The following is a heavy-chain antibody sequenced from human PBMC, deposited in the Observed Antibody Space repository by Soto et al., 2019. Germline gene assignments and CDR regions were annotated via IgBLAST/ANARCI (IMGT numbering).Heavy chain of an antibody. Sequence: QVQLVQSGAEVKKPGSSVKVSCKASGGTFSSYAISWVRQAPGQGLEWMGGIIPIFGTANYAQKFQGRVTITADESTSTAYMELGSLRSEDTAVYYCARDLVVCSSTSCMGSNWFDPWGQGTLVTVSS. J-gene: IGHJ5*02. D-gene: IGHD2-2*01. V-gene: IGHV1-69*01. CDR2: IIPIFGTA. CDR1: GGTFSSYA. CDR3: ARDLVVCSSTSCMGSNWFDP.